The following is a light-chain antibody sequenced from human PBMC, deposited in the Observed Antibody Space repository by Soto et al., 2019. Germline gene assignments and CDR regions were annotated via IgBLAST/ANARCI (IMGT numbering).Light chain of an antibody. Sequence: DIQMTQSPSSLSASVGYRVTITCLASHPININLVWFQQKPGKAPKSLIYAATNLQSGVPSRFSGSGGGTDFSLTISSLQPEDVETYYCQHYQRYPPSFGGGTKVDIK. V-gene: IGKV1-16*01. CDR2: AAT. CDR1: HPININ. J-gene: IGKJ4*01. CDR3: QHYQRYPPS.